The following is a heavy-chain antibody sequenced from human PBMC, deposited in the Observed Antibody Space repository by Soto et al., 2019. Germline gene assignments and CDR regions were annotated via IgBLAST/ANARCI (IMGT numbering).Heavy chain of an antibody. D-gene: IGHD3-10*01. Sequence: SETLSLTCPVSGGSISSSSYYWGWIRQPPGKGLEWIGSIYYSGSTYYNPSLKSRVTISVDTSKNQFSLKLSSVTAADTAVYYCARRMINGSGAFDIWGQGTMVTVSS. CDR3: ARRMINGSGAFDI. V-gene: IGHV4-39*01. J-gene: IGHJ3*02. CDR1: GGSISSSSYY. CDR2: IYYSGST.